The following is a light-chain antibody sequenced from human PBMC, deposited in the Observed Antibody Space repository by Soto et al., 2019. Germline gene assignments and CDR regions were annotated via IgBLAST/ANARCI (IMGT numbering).Light chain of an antibody. V-gene: IGKV2-28*01. J-gene: IGKJ4*01. CDR1: QSLLHSNGYYY. CDR3: HQYFRSTLT. Sequence: DIVITQSPLSLPVTPGEPSSISWTSTQSLLHSNGYYYLDWSLQKPGQSPQLLIYLGSNRASGVPDRFSGRGSGTDFTLTVSGLQAEDVAIYYCHQYFRSTLTFGGGTTVDIK. CDR2: LGS.